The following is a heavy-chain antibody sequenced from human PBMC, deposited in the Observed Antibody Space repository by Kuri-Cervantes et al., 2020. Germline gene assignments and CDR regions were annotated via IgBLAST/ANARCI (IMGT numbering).Heavy chain of an antibody. D-gene: IGHD6-19*01. CDR1: GITFSSYG. Sequence: GESLKISCAASGITFSSYGMHWVRQAPGKGLEWVAVISYDGSNKYYADSVKGRFTISRDNSKNTLYLQMNSLRAEDTAVYYCAKDRIAVAGPIDYWGQGTLVTVSS. V-gene: IGHV3-30*18. CDR2: ISYDGSNK. J-gene: IGHJ4*02. CDR3: AKDRIAVAGPIDY.